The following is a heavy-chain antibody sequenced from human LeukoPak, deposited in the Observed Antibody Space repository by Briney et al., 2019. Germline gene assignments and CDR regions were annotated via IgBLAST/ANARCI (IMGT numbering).Heavy chain of an antibody. Sequence: SETLSLTWTVSGGSISSYYWSWIRKPPGKGLEWIGYIYYSGSTNYNPSLKSRVTISVDTSKNQFSLKLSSVTAADTAVYYCARVTGSGSPRVDYWGQGTLVTVSS. D-gene: IGHD3-10*01. CDR3: ARVTGSGSPRVDY. J-gene: IGHJ4*02. CDR2: IYYSGST. CDR1: GGSISSYY. V-gene: IGHV4-59*01.